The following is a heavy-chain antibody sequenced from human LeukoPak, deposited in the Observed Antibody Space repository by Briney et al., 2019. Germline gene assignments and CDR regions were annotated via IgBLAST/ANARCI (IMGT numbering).Heavy chain of an antibody. CDR1: GFTFSSYA. J-gene: IGHJ4*02. Sequence: GGSLRLSCAASGFTFSSYAMSWVRQAPGKGLEWVSAISGSGGSTYYADSVKGRFTISRDNSKNTLYLQMNSLRAEDTAVYYCAMNKSGYDSTLHYWGPGNLVTLSP. CDR2: ISGSGGST. V-gene: IGHV3-23*01. D-gene: IGHD5-12*01. CDR3: AMNKSGYDSTLHY.